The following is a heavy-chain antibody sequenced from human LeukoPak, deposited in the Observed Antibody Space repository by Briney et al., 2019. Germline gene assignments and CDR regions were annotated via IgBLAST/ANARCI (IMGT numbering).Heavy chain of an antibody. CDR1: GGSISSSSYY. V-gene: IGHV4-39*01. Sequence: SETLSLTCTVSGGSISSSSYYWGWIRQPPGKGLEWIGCIYYSGSTYYNPSLKSRVTISVDTSKNQFSLKLSSVTAADTAVYDCARARRITIFGVVTGNAFDIWGQGTMVTVSS. CDR2: IYYSGST. CDR3: ARARRITIFGVVTGNAFDI. D-gene: IGHD3-3*01. J-gene: IGHJ3*02.